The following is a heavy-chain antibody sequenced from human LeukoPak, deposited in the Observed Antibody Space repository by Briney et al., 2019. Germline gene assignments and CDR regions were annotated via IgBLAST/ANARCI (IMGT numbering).Heavy chain of an antibody. Sequence: PSETLSLTCTVSGGSLSSYYWSWIRQSPEKGLEWIGNIYYSGSTNYNPSLKSRVTISVDTSKNQFSLKLSSVTAADTAVYHCTRGSIAYYYMDVWGKGTTVTISS. J-gene: IGHJ6*03. CDR3: TRGSIAYYYMDV. CDR2: IYYSGST. D-gene: IGHD3-22*01. V-gene: IGHV4-59*01. CDR1: GGSLSSYY.